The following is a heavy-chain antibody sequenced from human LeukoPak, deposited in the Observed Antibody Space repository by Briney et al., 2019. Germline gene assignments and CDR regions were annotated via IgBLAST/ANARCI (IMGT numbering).Heavy chain of an antibody. J-gene: IGHJ6*03. CDR2: IKQDGSEK. CDR1: GFTFSSYW. Sequence: GGSLRLSCAASGFTFSSYWMSWVRQAPGKGLEWVANIKQDGSEKYYVDSVKGRFTISRDNARNSLYLQMNSLRAEDTAVYYCAIDGSGFKYYCYYYYMDVWGKGTTVTVSS. D-gene: IGHD3-3*01. V-gene: IGHV3-7*01. CDR3: AIDGSGFKYYCYYYYMDV.